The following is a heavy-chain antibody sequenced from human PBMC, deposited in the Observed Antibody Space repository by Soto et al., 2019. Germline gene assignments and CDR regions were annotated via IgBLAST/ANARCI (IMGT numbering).Heavy chain of an antibody. V-gene: IGHV3-30-3*01. D-gene: IGHD1-26*01. CDR1: GFTVSSYA. CDR3: ARDGGVGAAGGWFAP. J-gene: IGHJ5*02. Sequence: GGSLRLSCAASGFTVSSYAMHWVRQAPGKGLEWVAVISYDGSNKYYADSVKGRLTTSRDNSKNMLYLHMNSLRAEDTAVYYCARDGGVGAAGGWFAPWGQGTLVDV. CDR2: ISYDGSNK.